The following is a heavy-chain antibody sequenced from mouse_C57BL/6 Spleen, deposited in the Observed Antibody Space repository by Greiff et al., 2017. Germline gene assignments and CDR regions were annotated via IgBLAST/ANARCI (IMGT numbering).Heavy chain of an antibody. Sequence: QVQLKESGAELVKPGASVKISCKASGYAFSSYWMNWVKQRPGKGLEWIGQIYPGDGDTNSNGKFKGKATLTADKSSSTAYMQLSSLTSEDSAVYFCARSGGYGSSFAWCAYWGQGTLVTVSA. V-gene: IGHV1-80*01. CDR1: GYAFSSYW. D-gene: IGHD1-1*01. J-gene: IGHJ3*01. CDR2: IYPGDGDT. CDR3: ARSGGYGSSFAWCAY.